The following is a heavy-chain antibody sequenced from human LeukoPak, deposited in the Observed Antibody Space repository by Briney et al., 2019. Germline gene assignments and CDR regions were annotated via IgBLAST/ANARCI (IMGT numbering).Heavy chain of an antibody. J-gene: IGHJ4*02. CDR3: ARADSSGWGSLDY. Sequence: GGSLRLSCAASGFTFSSYEMNWVRQAPGKGLEWVSYISSSGGTIYYADSVKGRFTISRDNAKNSLYLQMNSLRAEDTAVYYCARADSSGWGSLDYWGQGTLVTVSS. CDR1: GFTFSSYE. D-gene: IGHD6-19*01. V-gene: IGHV3-48*03. CDR2: ISSSGGTI.